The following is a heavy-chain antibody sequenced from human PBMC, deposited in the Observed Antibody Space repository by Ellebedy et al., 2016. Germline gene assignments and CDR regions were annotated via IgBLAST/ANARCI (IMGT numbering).Heavy chain of an antibody. Sequence: GGSLRLXXAASGFTFSSYWMSWARQVPGKGLVWVSRINTDGSYTSYADSVKGRFTISRDNAKNTLYLQMNSLRAEDTAVYYCAKDQWVSEIAGYCSGGSCYGGVDYWGQGTLVTVSS. V-gene: IGHV3-74*01. D-gene: IGHD2-15*01. CDR3: AKDQWVSEIAGYCSGGSCYGGVDY. J-gene: IGHJ4*02. CDR2: INTDGSYT. CDR1: GFTFSSYW.